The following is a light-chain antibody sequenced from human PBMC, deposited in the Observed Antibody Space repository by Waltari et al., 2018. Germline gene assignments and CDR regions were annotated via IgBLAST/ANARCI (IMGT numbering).Light chain of an antibody. Sequence: IQMTHSPSSLSSSVADRVTITCRASQSISSYLNWYQQKPGKAPKLLIYAASSLQSGVPSRFSGSGSGTDFTLTISSLQPEDFATYYCQQSYSTPYSAFGPGTKVDIK. CDR2: AAS. CDR1: QSISSY. CDR3: QQSYSTPYSA. J-gene: IGKJ3*01. V-gene: IGKV1-39*01.